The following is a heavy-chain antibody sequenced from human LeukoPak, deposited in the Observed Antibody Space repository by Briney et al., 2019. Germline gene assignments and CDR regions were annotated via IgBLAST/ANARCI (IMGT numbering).Heavy chain of an antibody. V-gene: IGHV3-48*01. CDR1: GFTFSNYA. CDR2: ISSSSSTI. J-gene: IGHJ4*02. Sequence: GGSLRLSCAASGFTFSNYAMSWVRQAPGKGLEWVSYISSSSSTIYYADSVKGRFTISRDNAENSLYLQMNSLRAEDTAVYYCARYDYGDYWGQGTLVTVSS. CDR3: ARYDYGDY.